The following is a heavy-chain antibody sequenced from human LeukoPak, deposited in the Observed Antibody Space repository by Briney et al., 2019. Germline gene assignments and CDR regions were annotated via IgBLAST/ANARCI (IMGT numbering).Heavy chain of an antibody. Sequence: SETLSLTCTVSGGSISSYYWSWIRQPAGKGLEWIGRIYTSGSTNYNPSLKSRVTMSVDTSKNQFSLKLSSVTAADTAVYYCARGTVTTYMDYYYYGMDVWGQGTTVTVSS. CDR3: ARGTVTTYMDYYYYGMDV. V-gene: IGHV4-4*07. CDR1: GGSISSYY. D-gene: IGHD4-17*01. CDR2: IYTSGST. J-gene: IGHJ6*02.